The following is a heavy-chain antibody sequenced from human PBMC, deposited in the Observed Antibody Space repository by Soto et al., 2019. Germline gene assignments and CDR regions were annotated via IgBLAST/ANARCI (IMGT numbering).Heavy chain of an antibody. CDR1: GYTFTSYG. Sequence: QVQLVQSGAEVKKPGASVKVSCKASGYTFTSYGISWVRQAPGQGLEWMGWISAYNGNTNYAQKLQGRVTMTTDTPTSTAYMELRSLRSDDTAVYYCARDRVVLRYFDWSGISTYYGMDVWGQGTTVTVSS. CDR3: ARDRVVLRYFDWSGISTYYGMDV. J-gene: IGHJ6*02. CDR2: ISAYNGNT. V-gene: IGHV1-18*01. D-gene: IGHD3-9*01.